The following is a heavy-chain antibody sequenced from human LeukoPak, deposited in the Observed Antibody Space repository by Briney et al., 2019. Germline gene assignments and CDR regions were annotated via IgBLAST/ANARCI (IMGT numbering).Heavy chain of an antibody. CDR1: GFTFNTYW. J-gene: IGHJ4*02. V-gene: IGHV3-74*01. CDR3: ARVFHLIDH. Sequence: GGSLRLSCAASGFTFNTYWMHWVRQAPGKGLVWVSRINNDGSDMSYADSVKGRFTISRDNAKNTLYLQMNSLRVEDTAVYYCARVFHLIDHWGQGTLVTASS. CDR2: INNDGSDM.